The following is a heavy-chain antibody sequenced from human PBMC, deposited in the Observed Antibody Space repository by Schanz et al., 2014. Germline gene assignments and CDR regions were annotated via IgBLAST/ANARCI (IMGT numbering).Heavy chain of an antibody. D-gene: IGHD3-3*01. V-gene: IGHV3-23*04. CDR3: VRDSFFAFDY. J-gene: IGHJ4*02. CDR2: ISGSGGST. Sequence: EVQLAESGGGLVQPGGSLRLSCAASGFTFSGFWMTWVRQAPGKGLEWVSAISGSGGSTYYADSVKGRFTISRDNAKNSLYLQMNSLRAEDTAVYYCVRDSFFAFDYWGQGTLVTVSS. CDR1: GFTFSGFW.